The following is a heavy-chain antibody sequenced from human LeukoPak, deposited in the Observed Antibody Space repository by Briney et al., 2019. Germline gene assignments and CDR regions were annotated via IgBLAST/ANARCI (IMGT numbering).Heavy chain of an antibody. J-gene: IGHJ4*02. CDR3: ARARVVGATYYFDY. CDR1: GGSISSSNW. V-gene: IGHV4-4*02. Sequence: PSGTLSLTCAVSGGSISSSNWWSWVRQPPGKGLEWIGEIYHSGSTNYNPSLKSRVTISVDTSKNQFSLKLSSVTAADTAVYYCARARVVGATYYFDYWGQGTLVTVSS. D-gene: IGHD1-26*01. CDR2: IYHSGST.